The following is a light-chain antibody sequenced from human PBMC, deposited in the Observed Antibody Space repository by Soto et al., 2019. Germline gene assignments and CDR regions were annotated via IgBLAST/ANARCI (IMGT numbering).Light chain of an antibody. CDR1: SSDVGDYNY. J-gene: IGLJ2*01. V-gene: IGLV2-14*01. CDR2: EVS. Sequence: QSALTQPASVSGSPGQSITIPCTGTSSDVGDYNYVSWYQQHPGKAPKLMIYEVSNRPSGVSNRFSGSKSGNTASLTISGLQAEDEAYYYCNSYTSSSTLMVFGGGTKLTVL. CDR3: NSYTSSSTLMV.